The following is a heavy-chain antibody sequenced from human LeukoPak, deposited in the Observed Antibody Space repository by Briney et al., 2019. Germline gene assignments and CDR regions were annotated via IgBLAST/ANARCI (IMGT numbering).Heavy chain of an antibody. CDR1: GYRFTSYW. Sequence: GESLKISFQGSGYRFTSYWIGWVRPMPGKGLEWMGIIYPGDSDTRYSPSFQARVTISADKSISTAYLQWSSLKASDTVMYCWATSGYCSSTSCDAFDIWGQGTMVTVSS. D-gene: IGHD2-2*01. CDR3: ATSGYCSSTSCDAFDI. V-gene: IGHV5-51*01. J-gene: IGHJ3*02. CDR2: IYPGDSDT.